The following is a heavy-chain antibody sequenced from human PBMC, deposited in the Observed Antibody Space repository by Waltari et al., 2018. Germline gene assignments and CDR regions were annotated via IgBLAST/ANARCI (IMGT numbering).Heavy chain of an antibody. J-gene: IGHJ5*02. CDR1: GGSISTYY. CDR3: ARVERYCGGDCYPDGFGP. D-gene: IGHD2-21*02. Sequence: QVQLQESGPGLVKPSETLSLTCTVSGGSISTYYWNWVRQPPGKGLGWIGYIYHDGSTNYNPSLKSRVTISVDTSKNQFSLKLSSVTAADTAVYYCARVERYCGGDCYPDGFGPWGQGTLVTVSS. V-gene: IGHV4-59*01. CDR2: IYHDGST.